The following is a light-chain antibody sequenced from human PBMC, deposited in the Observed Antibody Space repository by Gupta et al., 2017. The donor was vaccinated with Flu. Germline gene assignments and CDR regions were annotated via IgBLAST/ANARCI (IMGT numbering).Light chain of an antibody. CDR2: ATT. CDR3: QESYSSAPT. J-gene: IGKJ1*01. V-gene: IGKV1-39*01. Sequence: DIHMTHPPSFLPASVGDTVTITCRASQTSSRYLNWYQQKVGKAPEPLIYATTRFQSGVPSRFSGSGSGTEFTLTIRGLQPEDFATYYCQESYSSAPTFGQGTKVDMK. CDR1: QTSSRY.